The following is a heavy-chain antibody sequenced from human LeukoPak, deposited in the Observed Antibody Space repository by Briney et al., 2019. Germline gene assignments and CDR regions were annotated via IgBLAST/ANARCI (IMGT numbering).Heavy chain of an antibody. D-gene: IGHD6-13*01. CDR3: AKSPISSALGGWFDP. V-gene: IGHV3-23*01. J-gene: IGHJ5*02. CDR1: GFTFNNFG. CDR2: ISSAGVST. Sequence: GGSLRLSCAASGFTFNNFGMSWVRQAPGKGLEWVSAISSAGVSTYYADSAKGRFTISRDNSKNTLYLQMNSLRAEDTAVCYCAKSPISSALGGWFDPWGQGTLVTVSS.